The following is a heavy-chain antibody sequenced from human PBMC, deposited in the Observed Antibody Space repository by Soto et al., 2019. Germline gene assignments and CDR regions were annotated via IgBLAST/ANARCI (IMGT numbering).Heavy chain of an antibody. CDR2: ISRGRTTI. Sequence: GGSLRLSCAASGFPFSSYSMSWVRQAPGKGLEWVSYISRGRTTIYYAAFVKGRFTLAREHGNNSLYLQMNSLRDEDTAVYYCARVRRNDASDYYGMEVWGQGATVTVSS. D-gene: IGHD1-1*01. J-gene: IGHJ6*02. CDR1: GFPFSSYS. CDR3: ARVRRNDASDYYGMEV. V-gene: IGHV3-48*02.